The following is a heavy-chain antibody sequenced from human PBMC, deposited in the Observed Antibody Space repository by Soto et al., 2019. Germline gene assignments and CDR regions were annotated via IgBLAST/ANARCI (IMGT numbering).Heavy chain of an antibody. Sequence: GASVKVSCKASGYTFTSYGISWVRQAPGQGLEWMGWISTYNGNTNYAQKLHGRVTMTTDTSTSTAYLELRSLRSDDTAVYYCARSPGPVLGVIIGHWFVPWGQGILVTVVS. CDR2: ISTYNGNT. D-gene: IGHD3-10*01. CDR3: ARSPGPVLGVIIGHWFVP. J-gene: IGHJ5*02. CDR1: GYTFTSYG. V-gene: IGHV1-18*01.